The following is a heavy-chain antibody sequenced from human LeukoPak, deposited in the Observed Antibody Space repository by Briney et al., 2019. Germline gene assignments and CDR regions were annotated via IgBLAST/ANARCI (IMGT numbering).Heavy chain of an antibody. Sequence: SVKVSCKASGGTFSSYTISWVRQAPGQGLEWMGRIIPILGIANYAQKFQGRVTITADKSTSTAYMELSSLRSEDTAVYYCARDLSWVAGIPDHWGQGTLVTVSS. CDR1: GGTFSSYT. CDR3: ARDLSWVAGIPDH. CDR2: IIPILGIA. V-gene: IGHV1-69*04. J-gene: IGHJ4*02. D-gene: IGHD6-19*01.